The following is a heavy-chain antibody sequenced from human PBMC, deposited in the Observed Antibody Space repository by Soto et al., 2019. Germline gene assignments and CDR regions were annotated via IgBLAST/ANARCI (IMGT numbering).Heavy chain of an antibody. Sequence: EVQLRQSGGGVVQPGGSLRLSCVASGFSFNNYAMTWVRQAPGKGLEWVSGISGSGDGTYYADSVKDRFSVSWDKSTSTVHLQMSSLRVEDTAVYYCAKDKGLRGSSYFGDWGQGALVIVSS. CDR2: ISGSGDGT. J-gene: IGHJ4*02. CDR1: GFSFNNYA. D-gene: IGHD3-16*01. V-gene: IGHV3-23*01. CDR3: AKDKGLRGSSYFGD.